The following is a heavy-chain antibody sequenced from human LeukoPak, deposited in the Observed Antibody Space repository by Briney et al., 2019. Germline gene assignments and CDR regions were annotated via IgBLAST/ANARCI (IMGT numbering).Heavy chain of an antibody. J-gene: IGHJ4*02. CDR1: GYTFTSYG. V-gene: IGHV1-18*01. CDR3: VELGEFYCY. CDR2: ISAYNGNT. Sequence: ASVKVSCKASGYTFTSYGISWVRQAPGQGLEWMGCISAYNGNTNYAQKLKGRVTMTTDTSTSTAYIELRSLRADDTAVYYCVELGEFYCYWGQGTLVTVSS. D-gene: IGHD3-10*01.